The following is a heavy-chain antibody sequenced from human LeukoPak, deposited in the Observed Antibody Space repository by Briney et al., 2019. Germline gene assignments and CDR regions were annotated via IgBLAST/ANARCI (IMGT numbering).Heavy chain of an antibody. J-gene: IGHJ5*02. D-gene: IGHD4/OR15-4a*01. CDR1: GGSITSGSYY. CDR3: ATSASSGSNYFDP. V-gene: IGHV4-61*02. CDR2: IHSSGST. Sequence: SETLSLTCTVSGGSITSGSYYWTWIRQPAGKGLEWVGRIHSSGSTNYNPSLNSRVTVSADTSNNQFSLKLSSVTAADTAIYYCATSASSGSNYFDPWGQGILVTVSS.